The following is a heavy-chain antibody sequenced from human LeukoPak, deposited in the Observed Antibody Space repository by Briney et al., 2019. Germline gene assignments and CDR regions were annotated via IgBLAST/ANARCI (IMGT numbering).Heavy chain of an antibody. J-gene: IGHJ6*03. CDR2: IKQDGSEK. V-gene: IGHV3-7*01. CDR1: GFTFSSYW. D-gene: IGHD4-17*01. CDR3: ARGGDTVTTGNYYYYMDV. Sequence: GGSLRLSCAASGFTFSSYWMSWVRQAPGKGLEWVANIKQDGSEKYYVDSVKGRFTISRDNAKNSLYLQMNSLRAEDTAVYYCARGGDTVTTGNYYYYMDVWGKGTTVTISS.